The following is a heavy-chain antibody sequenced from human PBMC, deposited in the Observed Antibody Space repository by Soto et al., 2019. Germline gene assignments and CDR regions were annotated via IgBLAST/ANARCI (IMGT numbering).Heavy chain of an antibody. Sequence: GGSLRLSCAASGFTFSGSAMHWVRQASGKGLEWVGRIRSKPNNYATAYAASVKGRFTISRDDSKDTAYLLMSSLKTEDTAMYYCTRHLSDYWGQGTQVTVSS. CDR3: TRHLSDY. V-gene: IGHV3-73*01. J-gene: IGHJ4*02. CDR2: IRSKPNNYAT. CDR1: GFTFSGSA.